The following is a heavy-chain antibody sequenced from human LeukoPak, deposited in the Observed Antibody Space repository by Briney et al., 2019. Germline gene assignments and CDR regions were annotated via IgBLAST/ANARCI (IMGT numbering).Heavy chain of an antibody. Sequence: GGSLRLSCAAFGFTFSSYSTNWVRQAPGKGLEWVSSISSSSSYIYYADSVKGRFTISRDNAKNSLYLQMNSLRAEDTAVYYCARVAAGYFDYWGQGTLVTVPS. CDR2: ISSSSSYI. J-gene: IGHJ4*02. CDR3: ARVAAGYFDY. V-gene: IGHV3-21*01. CDR1: GFTFSSYS. D-gene: IGHD6-13*01.